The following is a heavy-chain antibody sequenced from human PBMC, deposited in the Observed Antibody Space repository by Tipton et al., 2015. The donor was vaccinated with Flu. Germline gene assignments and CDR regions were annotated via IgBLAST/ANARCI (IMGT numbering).Heavy chain of an antibody. CDR2: IYYSGST. D-gene: IGHD3-10*01. CDR3: ARAANPRDNYGSGSFLDY. CDR1: GGSISSGGYY. Sequence: LRLSCTVSGGSISSGGYYWSWIRQHPGKGLEWIGYIYYSGSTYYNPSLKSRVTISIDTSKNQFSLKLNSVTAADTAVYYCARAANPRDNYGSGSFLDYWGQGTLVTVSS. J-gene: IGHJ4*02. V-gene: IGHV4-31*02.